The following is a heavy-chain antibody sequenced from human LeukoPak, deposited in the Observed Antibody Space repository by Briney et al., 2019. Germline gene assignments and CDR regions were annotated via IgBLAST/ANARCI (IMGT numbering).Heavy chain of an antibody. CDR3: AKDSSGSSWSYYYMDV. CDR2: IRYDGSNK. D-gene: IGHD6-13*01. J-gene: IGHJ6*03. Sequence: PGGSLRLSCTVSGFTVSSNSMSWVRQAPGKGLEWVAFIRYDGSNKYYADSVKGRFTISRDNSKNTLYLQMNSLRAEDTAVYYCAKDSSGSSWSYYYMDVWGKGTTVTISS. CDR1: GFTVSSNS. V-gene: IGHV3-30*02.